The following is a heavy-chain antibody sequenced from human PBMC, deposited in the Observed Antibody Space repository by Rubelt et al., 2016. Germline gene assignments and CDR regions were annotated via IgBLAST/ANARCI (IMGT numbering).Heavy chain of an antibody. J-gene: IGHJ4*02. CDR2: IYYRGST. V-gene: IGHV4-39*07. Sequence: QLQLQESGPGLVKPSETLSLTCTVSGGSISSSSYYWGWIRQPPGKGLEWIGSIYYRGSTYYNPSLKIRVTISVDTSKNEFSLKLSSVTAADTAVYYWAEIAVAATSGFDYWGQGTLVTVSS. CDR1: GGSISSSSYY. D-gene: IGHD6-19*01. CDR3: AEIAVAATSGFDY.